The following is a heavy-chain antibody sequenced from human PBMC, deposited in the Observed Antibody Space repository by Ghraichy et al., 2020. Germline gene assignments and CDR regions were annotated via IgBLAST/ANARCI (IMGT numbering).Heavy chain of an antibody. CDR3: AREHRTTVTTSQGMV. CDR1: GGSISSGGYY. CDR2: IYYSGST. J-gene: IGHJ4*02. D-gene: IGHD4-17*01. Sequence: SETLSLTCTVSGGSISSGGYYWSWIRQHPGKGLEWIGYIYYSGSTYYNPSLKSRVTISVDTSKNQFSLKLSSVTAADTAVYYCAREHRTTVTTSQGMVWGQGTLVTVSS. V-gene: IGHV4-31*03.